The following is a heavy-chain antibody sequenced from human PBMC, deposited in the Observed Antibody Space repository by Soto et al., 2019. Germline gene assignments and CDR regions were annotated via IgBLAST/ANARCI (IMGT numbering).Heavy chain of an antibody. Sequence: GASVKVSCQVSGYALTELSMHWVRQAPGKGLEWMGGFDPEDGETIYAQKFQGRVTMTEDTSTDTAYMELSSLRSEDTAVYYCATEGSDSSGYYFPIRAFDIWGQGTMVTVSS. CDR3: ATEGSDSSGYYFPIRAFDI. D-gene: IGHD3-22*01. V-gene: IGHV1-24*01. CDR2: FDPEDGET. CDR1: GYALTELS. J-gene: IGHJ3*02.